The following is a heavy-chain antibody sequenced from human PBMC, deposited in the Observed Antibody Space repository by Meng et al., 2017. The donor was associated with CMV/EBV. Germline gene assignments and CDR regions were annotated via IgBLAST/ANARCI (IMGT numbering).Heavy chain of an antibody. J-gene: IGHJ4*02. Sequence: RSRRLSCAASGFTFSSYAMHWVRQAPGKGLEWVAVISYDGSNKYYADSVKGRFTISRDNSKNTLYLQMNSLRAEDTAVYYCARDYDFWGQGTLITVSS. CDR2: ISYDGSNK. V-gene: IGHV3-30*04. CDR3: ARDYDF. D-gene: IGHD3-3*01. CDR1: GFTFSSYA.